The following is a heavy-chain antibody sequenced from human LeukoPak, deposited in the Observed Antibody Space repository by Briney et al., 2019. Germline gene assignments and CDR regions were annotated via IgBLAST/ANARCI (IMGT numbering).Heavy chain of an antibody. CDR3: AITTPVDV. CDR2: INTNTGNP. D-gene: IGHD3-22*01. CDR1: GYTFTSYA. J-gene: IGHJ6*04. V-gene: IGHV7-4-1*02. Sequence: GASVKLSCTASGYTFTSYAMNWVRQAPGQGLEWMGWINTNTGNPTYAQAAKGRFVFSLDTSVSTAYLQISSLKAEDTAVYYCAITTPVDVWGKGTPVTVSS.